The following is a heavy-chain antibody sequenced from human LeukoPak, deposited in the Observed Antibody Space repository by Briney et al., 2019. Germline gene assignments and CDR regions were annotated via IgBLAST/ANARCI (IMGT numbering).Heavy chain of an antibody. CDR3: ARGSGQLWLSRTPWFDP. CDR1: GGSISSYY. D-gene: IGHD5-18*01. V-gene: IGHV4-59*12. Sequence: SETLSLTCTVSGGSISSYYWSWIRQPPGKGLEWIGYIYYSGSTNYNPSLKSRVTISVDTSKNQFSLKLSSVTAADTAVYYCARGSGQLWLSRTPWFDPWGQGTLVTVSS. CDR2: IYYSGST. J-gene: IGHJ5*02.